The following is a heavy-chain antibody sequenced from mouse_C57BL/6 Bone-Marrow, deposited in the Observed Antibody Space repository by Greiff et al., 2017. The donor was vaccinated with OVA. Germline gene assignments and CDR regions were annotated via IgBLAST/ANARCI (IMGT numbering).Heavy chain of an antibody. CDR3: ARGSAYYSNYGY. Sequence: EVMLVESGGGLVKPGGSLKLSCAASGFTFSSYTMSWVRQTPEKRLEWVATISGGGGNTYYPDSVKGRFTISRDNAKNTLYLQMRSLRSEDTALYYCARGSAYYSNYGYWGQGTTLTVSS. V-gene: IGHV5-9*01. J-gene: IGHJ2*01. CDR2: ISGGGGNT. CDR1: GFTFSSYT. D-gene: IGHD2-5*01.